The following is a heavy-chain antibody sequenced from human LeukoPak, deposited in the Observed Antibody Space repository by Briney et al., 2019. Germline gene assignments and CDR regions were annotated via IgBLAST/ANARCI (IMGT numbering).Heavy chain of an antibody. CDR2: ISGSGGST. J-gene: IGHJ4*02. CDR3: AKDDGRIAVAGTYTY. D-gene: IGHD6-19*01. CDR1: GFAFSSYA. V-gene: IGHV3-23*01. Sequence: GGSLRLSCAASGFAFSSYAMSWVRQAPGKGLEWVSAISGSGGSTYYADSVKGRFTISRDNSKNTLYLQMNSLRAEDTAVYYCAKDDGRIAVAGTYTYWGQGTLVTGSS.